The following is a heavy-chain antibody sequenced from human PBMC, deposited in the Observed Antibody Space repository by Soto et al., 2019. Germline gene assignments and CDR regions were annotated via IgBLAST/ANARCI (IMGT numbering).Heavy chain of an antibody. CDR3: AREANWTYELRNYFDY. CDR2: IFYSGST. V-gene: IGHV4-30-4*01. D-gene: IGHD1-7*01. J-gene: IGHJ4*02. Sequence: PSETLSLTCTVSGGSISSGDYYWTWIRQPPGKGLEWIGYIFYSGSTYYNPSLQSRVTISVDTSKNQFSLKLNSVTAADTAVYYCAREANWTYELRNYFDYWGQGSLVTVSS. CDR1: GGSISSGDYY.